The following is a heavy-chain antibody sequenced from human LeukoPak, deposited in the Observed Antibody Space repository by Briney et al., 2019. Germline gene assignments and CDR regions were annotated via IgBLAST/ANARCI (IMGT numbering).Heavy chain of an antibody. Sequence: GGSLRLSCAASGFTFSSHEMNWVRQSPGKGLEWISHITTSGSKTYYADSVKGRFTISRDNAKSSLYLQMNSLRAEDTAVYYCGRYLNYWGQGTLVTVSS. D-gene: IGHD3-10*01. CDR1: GFTFSSHE. J-gene: IGHJ4*02. CDR2: ITTSGSKT. V-gene: IGHV3-48*03. CDR3: GRYLNY.